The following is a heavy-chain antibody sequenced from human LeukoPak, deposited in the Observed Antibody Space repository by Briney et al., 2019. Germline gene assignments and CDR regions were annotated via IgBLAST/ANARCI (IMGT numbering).Heavy chain of an antibody. CDR1: GGSISSYY. CDR3: ARHRPGPYDY. V-gene: IGHV4-59*08. CDR2: IYYSGST. Sequence: SETLSLTCTVSGGSISSYYWSWLRQPPGKGLEWVGYIYYSGSTNYHPSLKSRVTISVDTSKNQFSLKLSSVTAADTAVYYCARHRPGPYDYWGQGTLATVSS. J-gene: IGHJ4*02.